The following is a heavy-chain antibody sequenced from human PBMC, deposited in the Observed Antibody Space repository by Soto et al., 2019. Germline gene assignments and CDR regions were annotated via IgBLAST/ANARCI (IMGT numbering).Heavy chain of an antibody. CDR3: ARGRYGDY. CDR1: GYAFTTYG. V-gene: IGHV1-18*01. J-gene: IGHJ4*02. CDR2: ISAHNGNT. Sequence: QVHLVQSGAEVKKPGASVKVSCKGSGYAFTTYGITWVRQAPGQGLEWMRWISAHNGNTNYAQKLQGRVTVTRDTSTSTVYMEMRSLRSDDTAVYYCARGRYGDYWGQGALVTVSS. D-gene: IGHD1-1*01.